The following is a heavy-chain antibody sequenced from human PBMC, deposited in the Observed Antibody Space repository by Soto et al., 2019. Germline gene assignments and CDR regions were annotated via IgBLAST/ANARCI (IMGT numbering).Heavy chain of an antibody. J-gene: IGHJ6*02. V-gene: IGHV4-59*01. CDR3: AKSAATGLPYYYYPLDV. D-gene: IGHD6-13*01. CDR2: IYYSGNT. CDR1: GFSISTYY. Sequence: SETLSLTCTISGFSISTYYWNWIRQPPGKGLEWIGYIYYSGNTNYNPSLKSRVTMSLDTSENQFSLKLSSVTAADTAVYYCAKSAATGLPYYYYPLDVWGQGTTVTVSS.